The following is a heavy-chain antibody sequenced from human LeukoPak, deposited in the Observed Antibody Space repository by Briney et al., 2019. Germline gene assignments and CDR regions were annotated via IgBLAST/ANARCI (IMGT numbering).Heavy chain of an antibody. CDR3: ASKEPFYDVLTGYYGGTFDI. CDR2: IYYSGNT. CDR1: GGPVNSNDHY. J-gene: IGHJ3*02. D-gene: IGHD3-9*01. V-gene: IGHV4-30-4*01. Sequence: SETLSLTCSVSGGPVNSNDHYWSWIRQSPGRGLEWIGSIYYSGNTYYSPSLESRVSMSMDVPRNQFSLQMNSVTAADTAVYYCASKEPFYDVLTGYYGGTFDIWGQGTMVTVSS.